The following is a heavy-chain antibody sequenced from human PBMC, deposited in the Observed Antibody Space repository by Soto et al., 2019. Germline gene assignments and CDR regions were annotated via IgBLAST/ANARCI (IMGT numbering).Heavy chain of an antibody. Sequence: EVQVVESGGALVQPGGSLRLSCAVSGFTFDAFWMTWVRQAPGKGLEWVANIKQDGSQKYYVDSVKGRFTISRDNAKSSLDLQMNSLRAEDTAVYYCARGGYDYGYEDYWGQGTLVTVSS. V-gene: IGHV3-7*01. J-gene: IGHJ4*02. CDR3: ARGGYDYGYEDY. CDR2: IKQDGSQK. D-gene: IGHD5-18*01. CDR1: GFTFDAFW.